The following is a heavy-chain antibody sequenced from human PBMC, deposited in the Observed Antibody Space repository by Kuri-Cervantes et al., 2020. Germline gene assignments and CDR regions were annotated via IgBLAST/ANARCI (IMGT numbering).Heavy chain of an antibody. Sequence: GESLKISCAASGFTFSSYSMNWVRQAPGKGLEWVSSISSSSSYIYYADSVKGRFTISRDNAKNSLYLQMNSLRAEDTAVYYCARSTGGYCSSTSCYFRDVWGQGTTVTVSS. V-gene: IGHV3-21*01. CDR2: ISSSSSYI. CDR3: ARSTGGYCSSTSCYFRDV. CDR1: GFTFSSYS. D-gene: IGHD2-2*01. J-gene: IGHJ6*02.